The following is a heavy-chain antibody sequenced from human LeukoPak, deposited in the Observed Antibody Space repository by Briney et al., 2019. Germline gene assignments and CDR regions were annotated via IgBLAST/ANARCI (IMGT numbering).Heavy chain of an antibody. CDR1: GFTFSSYG. CDR2: ISYDGSNK. V-gene: IGHV3-30*03. CDR3: ARDIIVGATLGARFDP. J-gene: IGHJ5*02. Sequence: GRSLRLSCAASGFTFSSYGMHWVRQAPGKGLEWVAVISYDGSNKYYADSVKGRFTISRDNAKNSLYLQMNSLRAEDTAVYYCARDIIVGATLGARFDPWGQGTLVTVSS. D-gene: IGHD1-26*01.